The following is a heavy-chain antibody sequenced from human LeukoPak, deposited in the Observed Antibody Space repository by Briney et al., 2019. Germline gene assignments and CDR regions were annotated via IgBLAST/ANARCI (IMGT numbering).Heavy chain of an antibody. D-gene: IGHD1-7*01. V-gene: IGHV3-64*01. Sequence: GGSLRLSCAASGFTFSNYALHWVRQAPGKGLEYVSAISSNGDATFYANSVKGRFTISRDNSKNTLYLQMGSLRAEDMAVYYCVRVGNYREFDYWGQGTLVTVPS. CDR1: GFTFSNYA. CDR3: VRVGNYREFDY. J-gene: IGHJ4*02. CDR2: ISSNGDAT.